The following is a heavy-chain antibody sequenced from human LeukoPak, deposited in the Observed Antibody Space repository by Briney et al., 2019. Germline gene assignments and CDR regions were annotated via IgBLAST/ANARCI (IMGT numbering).Heavy chain of an antibody. CDR3: ARPTDYCSSTSCYPDWVGLNSDYFDH. D-gene: IGHD2-2*01. CDR2: ISYDGSNK. J-gene: IGHJ4*02. Sequence: GGSLRLSCAASGFTFSSYAMHWVRQAPGKGLEWVAVISYDGSNKYYADSVKGRFTISRDNSKNTLYLQMNSLRAEDTAVYYCARPTDYCSSTSCYPDWVGLNSDYFDHWGQGTLVTVSS. V-gene: IGHV3-30-3*01. CDR1: GFTFSSYA.